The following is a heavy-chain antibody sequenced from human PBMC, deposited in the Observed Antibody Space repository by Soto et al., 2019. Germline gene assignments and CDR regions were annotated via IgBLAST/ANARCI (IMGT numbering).Heavy chain of an antibody. CDR1: GFTFDDYA. CDR2: ISWNSGSI. J-gene: IGHJ4*02. Sequence: GGSLRLSCAASGFTFDDYAMHWVRQAPGKGLEWVSGISWNSGSIGYADSVKGRFTISRDNAKNSLYLQMNSLRAEDTALYYCAKGDYYFDYWGQGTLVTVSS. V-gene: IGHV3-9*01. CDR3: AKGDYYFDY.